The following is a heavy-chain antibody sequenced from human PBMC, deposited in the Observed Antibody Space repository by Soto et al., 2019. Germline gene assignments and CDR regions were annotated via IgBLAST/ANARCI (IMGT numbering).Heavy chain of an antibody. J-gene: IGHJ5*02. CDR3: ARDLMVHLWYRHDSWFDP. Sequence: SETLSLTCAVSGYSISSGYYWGWIRQPPGKGLEWIGSIYHSGSTYYNPSLKSRVTISVDTSKNQFSLKLSSVTAADTAVYYCARDLMVHLWYRHDSWFDPWGQGTLVTVSP. CDR2: IYHSGST. D-gene: IGHD5-18*01. V-gene: IGHV4-38-2*02. CDR1: GYSISSGYY.